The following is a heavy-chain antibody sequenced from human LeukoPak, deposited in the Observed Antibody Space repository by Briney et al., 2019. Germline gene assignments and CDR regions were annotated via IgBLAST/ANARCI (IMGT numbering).Heavy chain of an antibody. V-gene: IGHV3-7*01. CDR2: IKEDGSDK. D-gene: IGHD3-22*01. J-gene: IGHJ4*02. Sequence: GGSLRLSCAASGFNFSRYRMTWVRQAPGKGLEWVAHIKEDGSDKYYVDSVKGRFTISRDNAKNSLYLQMNSLRAEDTAVYYCARDWWDSSGYYDYWGQGTLVTVSS. CDR1: GFNFSRYR. CDR3: ARDWWDSSGYYDY.